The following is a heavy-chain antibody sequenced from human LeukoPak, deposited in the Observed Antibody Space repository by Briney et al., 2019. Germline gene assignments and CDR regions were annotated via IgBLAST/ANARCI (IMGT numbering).Heavy chain of an antibody. CDR2: VYYSGST. CDR3: ARHVRFLEWLSSYYFDY. D-gene: IGHD3-3*01. CDR1: GGSISSSSYY. V-gene: IGHV4-39*01. Sequence: SETLSLTCTVSGGSISSSSYYWGWIRQPPGKGLEWIGSVYYSGSTYYNPSLKSRVTISVDASKSQFSLRLTSVTAADTAVYYCARHVRFLEWLSSYYFDYWGQGTLVTVSS. J-gene: IGHJ4*02.